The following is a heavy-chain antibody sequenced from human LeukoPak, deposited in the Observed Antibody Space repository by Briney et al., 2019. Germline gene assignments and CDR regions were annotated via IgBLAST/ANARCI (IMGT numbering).Heavy chain of an antibody. Sequence: PGGSLRLSCAASGFTFSSYATSWVRQAPGKGLEWVSGISTGGDSTYYADSVKGRSTISRDNSKNTLYLQMNSLGAEDTAVYYCAKDPSGLDYLDYWGQGTLVTVSA. CDR3: AKDPSGLDYLDY. J-gene: IGHJ4*02. CDR1: GFTFSSYA. V-gene: IGHV3-23*01. CDR2: ISTGGDST.